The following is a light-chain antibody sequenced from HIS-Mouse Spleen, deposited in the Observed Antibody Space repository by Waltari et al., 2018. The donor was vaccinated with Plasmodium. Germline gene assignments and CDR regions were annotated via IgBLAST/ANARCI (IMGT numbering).Light chain of an antibody. Sequence: QSALTQPPSASGSPGQSVTIPCNGTSSDVGGYNYVSWYQQHPGNAPKLMIYEVSKRPSGVPDRFSGSKSGNTASLTVSGLQAEDEADYYCSSYAGSNNLVFGGGTKLTVL. CDR2: EVS. CDR1: SSDVGGYNY. CDR3: SSYAGSNNLV. J-gene: IGLJ2*01. V-gene: IGLV2-8*01.